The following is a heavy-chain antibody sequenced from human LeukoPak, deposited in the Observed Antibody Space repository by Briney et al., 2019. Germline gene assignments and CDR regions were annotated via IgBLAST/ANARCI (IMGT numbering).Heavy chain of an antibody. CDR1: GFTFTNYV. V-gene: IGHV3-23*01. D-gene: IGHD1-26*01. J-gene: IGHJ4*02. CDR3: ARAPLWQLLHSYYFDY. Sequence: GGSLRLSCAGSGFTFTNYVMSWVRQAPGKGLEWVSGISGSGGSPDYADSVKGRFTISRDNSKNSLYLQMNSLRAADTAVYYCARAPLWQLLHSYYFDYWGQGTLVTVSS. CDR2: ISGSGGSP.